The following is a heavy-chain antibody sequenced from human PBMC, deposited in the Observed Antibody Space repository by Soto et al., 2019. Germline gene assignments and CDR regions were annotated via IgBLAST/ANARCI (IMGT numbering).Heavy chain of an antibody. Sequence: QVQLQESGPGLVKPSQTLSLTCTVSGGSISTGSYYWNWIRQHPGKGLEWIGYIYYSGSTYYNPALKSRVTTSVDTSKNQFSLKLSSVTAADTAVYYCASILASSGHGAFDYWGQGTLVTVSS. J-gene: IGHJ4*02. CDR2: IYYSGST. CDR1: GGSISTGSYY. CDR3: ASILASSGHGAFDY. V-gene: IGHV4-31*03. D-gene: IGHD3-3*02.